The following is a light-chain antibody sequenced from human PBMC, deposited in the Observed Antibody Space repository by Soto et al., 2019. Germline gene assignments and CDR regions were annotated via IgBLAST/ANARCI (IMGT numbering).Light chain of an antibody. Sequence: IVLTQSPGTLSLSPRERATLSCRASQSVPRSYLAWYQQRPGQAPTLLIYDASNRATGIPDRFSGSESGTDFTLTISSLEPEDFAVYYCQQYAWSPLTFGQGTRLEIK. CDR1: QSVPRSY. CDR2: DAS. J-gene: IGKJ5*01. V-gene: IGKV3-20*01. CDR3: QQYAWSPLT.